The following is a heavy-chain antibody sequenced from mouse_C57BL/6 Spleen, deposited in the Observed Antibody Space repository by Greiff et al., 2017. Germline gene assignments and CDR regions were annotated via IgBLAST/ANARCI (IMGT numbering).Heavy chain of an antibody. D-gene: IGHD2-4*01. CDR3: ARGAGDYDGGSWFAY. CDR2: ILPGSGST. CDR1: GYTFTGYW. Sequence: QVQLKQSGAELMKPGASVKLSCKATGYTFTGYWIEWVKQRPGHGLEWIGEILPGSGSTNYNEKFKGKATFTADTSSNTAYMQLSSLTTEDSAIYYCARGAGDYDGGSWFAYWGQGTLVTVSA. V-gene: IGHV1-9*01. J-gene: IGHJ3*01.